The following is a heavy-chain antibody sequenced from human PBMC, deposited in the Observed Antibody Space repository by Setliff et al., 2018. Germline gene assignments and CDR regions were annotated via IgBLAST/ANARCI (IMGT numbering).Heavy chain of an antibody. CDR3: AGSVGGSPNYYGLDV. D-gene: IGHD3-16*01. J-gene: IGHJ6*02. CDR1: GYIFSDYG. Sequence: ASVKVSCKSSGYIFSDYGITWVRQAPGQGLEWMGWANNNNFNTNYAQKFQGRVTITRETSASTAYMELSSLRSEDTAVYYCAGSVGGSPNYYGLDVWGQGTTVTVSS. V-gene: IGHV1-18*01. CDR2: ANNNNFNT.